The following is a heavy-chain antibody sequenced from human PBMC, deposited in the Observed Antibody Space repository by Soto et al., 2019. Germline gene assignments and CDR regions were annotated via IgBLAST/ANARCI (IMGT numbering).Heavy chain of an antibody. D-gene: IGHD3-3*01. CDR1: GYPVTAYY. V-gene: IGHV1-2*02. Sequence: QLHLVQSGAVVKKPGASVTVSCSASGYPVTAYYMHWVRQAPGRGLEWMGGINPATGAAKYTQTFQGTVTMTRDTSTSTVFMELSGLTSEDTAVFYCARGGGVGVAGSAAFDMWGQGTVVTVSS. J-gene: IGHJ3*02. CDR3: ARGGGVGVAGSAAFDM. CDR2: INPATGAA.